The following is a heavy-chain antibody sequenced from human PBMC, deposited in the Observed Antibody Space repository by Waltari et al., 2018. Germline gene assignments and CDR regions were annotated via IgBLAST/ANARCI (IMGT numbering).Heavy chain of an antibody. Sequence: QVQLRESGPGLVKPSETLSLTCKVSCCPFSYYYWHWIRQPRGQGLGGVGYIYDTGTNTYTPYLKSRVTISLDTSKSRFSLGLNSLTAADTAVYYCARKKRNDYGESFDYWGQGIPVTVSS. CDR1: CCPFSYYY. CDR3: ARKKRNDYGESFDY. J-gene: IGHJ4*02. D-gene: IGHD4-17*01. CDR2: IYDTGTN. V-gene: IGHV4-59*01.